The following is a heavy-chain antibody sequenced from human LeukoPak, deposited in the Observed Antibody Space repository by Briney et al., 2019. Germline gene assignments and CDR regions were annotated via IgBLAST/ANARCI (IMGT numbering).Heavy chain of an antibody. D-gene: IGHD2-2*02. CDR1: GFTFSSYA. Sequence: GRSLRLSCATSGFTFSSYAFHWVRQAPGKGLEWVATMSFDVNNKYYADSVRGRFTTSRDNSKNTLYLQMNSLRAEDTAVYSCARGYCTSSSCYNDYWGQGTLVTVSS. V-gene: IGHV3-30*04. CDR2: MSFDVNNK. CDR3: ARGYCTSSSCYNDY. J-gene: IGHJ4*02.